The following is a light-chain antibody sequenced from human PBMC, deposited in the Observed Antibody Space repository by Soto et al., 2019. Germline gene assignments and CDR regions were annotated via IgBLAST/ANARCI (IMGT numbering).Light chain of an antibody. CDR3: QQRSNWPT. CDR2: DAS. Sequence: EIVLTQSPATLSLSPGERATLSCRASQSVSSYLACYQQKPGQAPRLLIYDASNRATGIPARFSGSGSGTDFTLTISSLEPEDCAVYYCQQRSNWPTFGGGNKVEIK. V-gene: IGKV3-11*01. J-gene: IGKJ4*01. CDR1: QSVSSY.